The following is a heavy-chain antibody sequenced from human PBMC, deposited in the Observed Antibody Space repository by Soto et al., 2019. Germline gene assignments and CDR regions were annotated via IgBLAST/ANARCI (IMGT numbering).Heavy chain of an antibody. CDR3: AKERNSQGYFDY. CDR2: ISGSGGRT. CDR1: GFTFSTYA. Sequence: GGSLRLSCAASGFTFSTYAMSWVRQAPGKGLKWVSAISGSGGRTYYADSVKGRFTISRDNSQNTLYLQMNSLRAEDTAVYYCAKERNSQGYFDYWGQGTLVTVSS. D-gene: IGHD1-1*01. J-gene: IGHJ4*02. V-gene: IGHV3-23*01.